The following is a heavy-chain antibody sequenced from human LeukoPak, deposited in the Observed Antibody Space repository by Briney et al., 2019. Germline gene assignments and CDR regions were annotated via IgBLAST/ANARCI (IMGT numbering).Heavy chain of an antibody. CDR3: ASSYYDSSGYLDY. V-gene: IGHV4-59*01. D-gene: IGHD3-22*01. J-gene: IGHJ4*02. CDR2: IYYSGST. Sequence: SETLSLTCTVSGGSISSYYWSWIRQPPGKGLEWIGYIYYSGSTNYNPSLKSRVTISVDTSKNQFSLKLSSVTAADTAVYYCASSYYDSSGYLDYWGQGILVTVSS. CDR1: GGSISSYY.